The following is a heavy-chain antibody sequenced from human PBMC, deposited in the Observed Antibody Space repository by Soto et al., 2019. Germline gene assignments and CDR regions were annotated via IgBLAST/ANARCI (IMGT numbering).Heavy chain of an antibody. CDR1: GFSVSSNY. Sequence: EVQLVESGGGLIQPGGSLRLSCAASGFSVSSNYMSWVRQAPGKGLEWVSVFYTDGSRYYADSVKGRCIMSRDTSKNTLNLQMNSLRAEDTAVYYCTREDYYGSKMHGMDVWGQGPTVTVSS. CDR3: TREDYYGSKMHGMDV. CDR2: FYTDGSR. D-gene: IGHD3-22*01. J-gene: IGHJ6*02. V-gene: IGHV3-53*01.